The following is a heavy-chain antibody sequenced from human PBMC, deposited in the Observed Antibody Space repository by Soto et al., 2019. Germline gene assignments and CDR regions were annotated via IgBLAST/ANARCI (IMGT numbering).Heavy chain of an antibody. CDR3: ARDTPYFDS. J-gene: IGHJ4*02. CDR1: GFTFSDYP. V-gene: IGHV3-48*02. CDR2: IRTISSAI. Sequence: QLVESGGGLVQPGGSLRLSCAASGFTFSDYPMNWVRQAPGKGLEWVSSIRTISSAIYFADSVRGRFTISRDNARNSLYLQMTSLRYGDTAVYYCARDTPYFDSWGQGTLVTVSS. D-gene: IGHD2-15*01.